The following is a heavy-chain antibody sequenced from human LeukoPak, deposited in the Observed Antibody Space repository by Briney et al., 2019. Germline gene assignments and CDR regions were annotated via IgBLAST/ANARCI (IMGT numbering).Heavy chain of an antibody. V-gene: IGHV4-61*02. J-gene: IGHJ3*02. Sequence: PSQTLSLTCTVSGDSISSGRYYWSWVRQPAGKELEWIGRIYTSGKTDYNPYTPSLKSRVTVSLDTSKNQLSLFLTSVTAADTAMYYCARLPDAFDIWGQGTMVTVSS. CDR2: IYTSGKT. CDR1: GDSISSGRYY. CDR3: ARLPDAFDI.